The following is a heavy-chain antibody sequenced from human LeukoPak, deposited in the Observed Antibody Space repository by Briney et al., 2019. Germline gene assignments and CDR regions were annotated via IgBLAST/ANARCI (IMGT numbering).Heavy chain of an antibody. CDR1: GAFFSRYY. J-gene: IGHJ2*01. CDR2: VYYNAGT. CDR3: ARSSRPEEPDSSGYYVFGSYWYFDL. Sequence: SETLSLTCTASGAFFSRYYWSWIRQSPGKGLEWIGYVYYNAGTNYNPSLKSRVTISVDTSKNQFSLKLSSVTAADTAVYYCARSSRPEEPDSSGYYVFGSYWYFDLWGRGTLVTVSS. V-gene: IGHV4-59*01. D-gene: IGHD3-22*01.